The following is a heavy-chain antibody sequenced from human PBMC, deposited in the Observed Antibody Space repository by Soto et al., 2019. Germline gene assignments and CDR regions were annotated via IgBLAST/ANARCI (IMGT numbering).Heavy chain of an antibody. J-gene: IGHJ4*02. CDR3: ARDLAAVPRAFDY. CDR2: VYYTETT. Sequence: QVQLQESGPGLLKPSETLSLTCTVSGGSISSYFYIWVRQPPGKGLEWIGSVYYTETTDYNPSLMSRVTISVDTSKTQFSLNLRSVTAADTAVYYCARDLAAVPRAFDYWGGGTLVTVSS. CDR1: GGSISSYF. V-gene: IGHV4-59*12. D-gene: IGHD6-13*01.